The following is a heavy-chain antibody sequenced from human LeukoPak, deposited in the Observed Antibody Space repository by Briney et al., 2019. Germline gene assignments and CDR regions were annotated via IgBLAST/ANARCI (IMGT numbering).Heavy chain of an antibody. J-gene: IGHJ4*02. Sequence: GGSLRLSCAASGFTVSSKYMSWVRQAPGKGLQWVSVIYSGGSTYYADSVKGRFTISRDNSKNTVYLQMNSLRAEDTAVYYCARESSGWLQLFDYWGQGTLVTVSS. CDR3: ARESSGWLQLFDY. CDR1: GFTVSSKY. D-gene: IGHD5-24*01. CDR2: IYSGGST. V-gene: IGHV3-66*01.